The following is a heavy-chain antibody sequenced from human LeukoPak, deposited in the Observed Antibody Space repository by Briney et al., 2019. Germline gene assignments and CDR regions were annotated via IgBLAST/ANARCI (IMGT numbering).Heavy chain of an antibody. CDR3: GKGYGGSSGALNL. J-gene: IGHJ3*01. Sequence: PGGSLRLSCVASGFMFSNYGMHWVRQPPGKGLEWVAFIRDSANTKSYADSVRGRLSISRDNAKNTLYLQMDSLRDEDAGLYYCGKGYGGSSGALNLWGQGTMVIISS. CDR2: IRDSANTK. V-gene: IGHV3-30*02. D-gene: IGHD4-23*01. CDR1: GFMFSNYG.